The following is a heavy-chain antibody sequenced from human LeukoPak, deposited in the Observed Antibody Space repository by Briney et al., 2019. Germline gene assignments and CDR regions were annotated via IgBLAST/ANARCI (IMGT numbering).Heavy chain of an antibody. CDR1: GYTLTELS. V-gene: IGHV1-24*01. CDR3: ETVGSWCFDP. Sequence: ASVKVSCKVSGYTLTELSMHWVRQAPGKGLEWMGGFDPEDGETIYAQKFQGRVTMTEDTSTDTAYMELSSLRSEDTAVYYWETVGSWCFDPGGKETLVPVSS. CDR2: FDPEDGET. J-gene: IGHJ5*02. D-gene: IGHD6-13*01.